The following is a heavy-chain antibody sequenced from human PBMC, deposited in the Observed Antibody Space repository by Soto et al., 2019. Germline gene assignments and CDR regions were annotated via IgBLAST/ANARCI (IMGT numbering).Heavy chain of an antibody. CDR2: IKSKTDGGTT. V-gene: IGHV3-15*01. CDR3: TTVQGDYDAFDI. CDR1: GFTFSNAW. J-gene: IGHJ3*02. Sequence: GGSLRLSCAASGFTFSNAWMSWVRQAPGKGLEWVGRIKSKTDGGTTDYAAPVKGRFTISRDDSKNTLYLQMNSLKTEDTVVYYCTTVQGDYDAFDIWGQGTMVTVSS. D-gene: IGHD4-17*01.